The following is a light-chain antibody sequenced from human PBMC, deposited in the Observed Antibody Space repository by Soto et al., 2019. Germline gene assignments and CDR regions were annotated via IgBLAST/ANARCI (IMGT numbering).Light chain of an antibody. Sequence: QSVLTQPPSASGTPGQRVTMSCSGGSSNIGSNTVSWYQHLPGTAPQLLIYSDTQRASGVADRFSGSKSGTSASLAISGLQSDDEADYYCDEWDDRLNGALFRTGNKVTVL. V-gene: IGLV1-44*01. CDR2: SDT. CDR1: SSNIGSNT. J-gene: IGLJ1*01. CDR3: DEWDDRLNGAL.